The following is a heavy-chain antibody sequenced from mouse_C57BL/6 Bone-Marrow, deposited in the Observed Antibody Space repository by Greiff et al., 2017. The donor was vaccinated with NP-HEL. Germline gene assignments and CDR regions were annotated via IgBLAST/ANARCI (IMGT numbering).Heavy chain of an antibody. D-gene: IGHD1-1*01. Sequence: EVMLVESVAELVRPGASVKLSCTASGFNIKNTYMHWVKQRPEQGLEWIGRIDPANGNTKYAPKFQGKATITADTSSNTAYLQLSSLTSEDTAIYYWYYYGSSYEGLDYWGQGTSVTVSS. J-gene: IGHJ4*01. CDR1: GFNIKNTY. CDR2: IDPANGNT. CDR3: YYYGSSYEGLDY. V-gene: IGHV14-3*01.